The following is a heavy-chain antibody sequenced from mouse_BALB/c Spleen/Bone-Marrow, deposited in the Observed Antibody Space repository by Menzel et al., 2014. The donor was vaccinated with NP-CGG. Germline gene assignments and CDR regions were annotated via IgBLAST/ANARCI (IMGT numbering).Heavy chain of an antibody. J-gene: IGHJ3*01. CDR3: ASPIYYDYPLFAY. D-gene: IGHD2-4*01. CDR2: IWAGGST. Sequence: VQLQESGTGLVAPSQCLSITCTVSGFSLTSYGVHWVRQPPGKGLEWLGVIWAGGSTNYNSALMSRLSISKDNSKSQVFLKMNSLQTDDTAMYYCASPIYYDYPLFAYWGQGTLVTVSA. CDR1: GFSLTSYG. V-gene: IGHV2-9*02.